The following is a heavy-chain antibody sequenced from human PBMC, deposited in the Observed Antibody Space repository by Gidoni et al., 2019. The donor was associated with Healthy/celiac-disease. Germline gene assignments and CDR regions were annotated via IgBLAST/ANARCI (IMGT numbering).Heavy chain of an antibody. CDR3: AKDSNYDSSGYMGLVGY. Sequence: QVQLVESGGGVVQPGRSLRLSCAASGFTFRSYGMHWVRQAPGKGLEWVAVISYDGSNKYYADSVKGRFTISRDNSKNTLYLQMNSLRAEDTAVYYCAKDSNYDSSGYMGLVGYWGQGTLVTVSS. CDR2: ISYDGSNK. CDR1: GFTFRSYG. D-gene: IGHD3-22*01. J-gene: IGHJ4*02. V-gene: IGHV3-30*18.